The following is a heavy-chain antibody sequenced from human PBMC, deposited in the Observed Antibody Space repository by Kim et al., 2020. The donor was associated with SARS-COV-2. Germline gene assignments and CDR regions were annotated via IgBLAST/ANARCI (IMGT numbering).Heavy chain of an antibody. J-gene: IGHJ6*02. CDR2: ISAYNGNT. V-gene: IGHV1-18*01. CDR3: ARERYSGYDLDDWHYYGMDV. Sequence: ASVKVSCKASGYTFTSYGISWVRQAPGQGLEWMGWISAYNGNTNYAQKLQGRVTMTTDTSTSTAYMELRSLRSDDTAVYYCARERYSGYDLDDWHYYGMDVWGQGTTVTVSS. CDR1: GYTFTSYG. D-gene: IGHD5-12*01.